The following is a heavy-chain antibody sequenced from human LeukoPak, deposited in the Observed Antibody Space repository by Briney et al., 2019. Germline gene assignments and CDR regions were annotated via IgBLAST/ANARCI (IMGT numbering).Heavy chain of an antibody. CDR3: AKGEYQLLYRLAYFDY. D-gene: IGHD2-2*02. J-gene: IGHJ4*02. V-gene: IGHV3-23*01. CDR1: GFTFSSYA. CDR2: ISGSGGST. Sequence: GGSLRLSCAASGFTFSSYAMSWVRQAPGKGLEWVSAISGSGGSTYYADSVKGRFTISRDNSKNTLYLQMNSLRAEDTAVYYCAKGEYQLLYRLAYFDYWGQGTLVTVSS.